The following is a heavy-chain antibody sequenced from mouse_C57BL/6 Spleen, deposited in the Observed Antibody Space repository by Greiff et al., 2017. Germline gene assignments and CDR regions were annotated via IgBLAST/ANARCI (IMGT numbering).Heavy chain of an antibody. J-gene: IGHJ2*01. Sequence: QVQLQQPGAELVRPGTSVKLSCKASGYTFTSYWMHWVKQRPGQGLEWIGVIDPSYSYTNYNQKFKGKATLTVDTSSSTAYMQLSSLTSEESAVYYCAREELGRNYWGQGTTLTVSS. V-gene: IGHV1-59*01. CDR2: IDPSYSYT. D-gene: IGHD4-1*01. CDR1: GYTFTSYW. CDR3: AREELGRNY.